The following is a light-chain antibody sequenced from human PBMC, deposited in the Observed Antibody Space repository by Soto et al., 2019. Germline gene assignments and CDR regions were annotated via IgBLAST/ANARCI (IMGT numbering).Light chain of an antibody. J-gene: IGKJ4*01. CDR1: QSISSW. CDR2: DVS. Sequence: DIQMTQSPSTLSASVGERVTITCRASQSISSWLAWYQQKPGKAPKLLIYDVSSLESGVPSRFSGSGSGTEFTLTISSLQPDDFATYYCQQYNSYSPLTFGGGTKMDIK. V-gene: IGKV1-5*01. CDR3: QQYNSYSPLT.